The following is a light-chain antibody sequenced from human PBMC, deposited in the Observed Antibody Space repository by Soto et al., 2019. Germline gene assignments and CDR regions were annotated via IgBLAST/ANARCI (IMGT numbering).Light chain of an antibody. J-gene: IGKJ4*01. CDR1: QGISSY. Sequence: IQLTQSQSSLSASVADRVTITCRASQGISSYLGWYQQKPGKAPNLLIYDASTLHSGVPSRFSGGGSGTDFTLTISSLQPEDFATYYCQQVNVYPSTFCGGTKVDI. CDR3: QQVNVYPST. CDR2: DAS. V-gene: IGKV1-9*01.